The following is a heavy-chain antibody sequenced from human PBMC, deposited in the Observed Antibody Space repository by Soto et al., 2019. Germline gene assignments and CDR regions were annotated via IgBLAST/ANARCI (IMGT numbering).Heavy chain of an antibody. CDR3: ARLHRSSSGDLYFDY. CDR2: INAGDGNT. D-gene: IGHD6-6*01. V-gene: IGHV1-3*01. Sequence: QVQLVQSGPEVKKPGASVKVSCKASGYSFTSYTIHWVRQAPGQRLEWMGWINAGDGNTKHSQKFQGRFTFTRDTSASTAYMELSSLRSEDTAVYYCARLHRSSSGDLYFDYWGQGTLVTVSS. J-gene: IGHJ4*02. CDR1: GYSFTSYT.